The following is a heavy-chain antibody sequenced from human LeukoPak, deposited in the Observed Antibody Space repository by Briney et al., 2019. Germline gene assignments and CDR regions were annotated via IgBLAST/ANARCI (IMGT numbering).Heavy chain of an antibody. Sequence: PSETLSLTCAVYGGSFSGYYWSWIRQPPGKGLEWIGEINHSGSTNYNPSLKSRLTMSVDTSKNQFSLKLRSVTAADTAVYYCARDRYYYGSGSSHRGYYYYYMDVWGKGTTVTISS. D-gene: IGHD3-10*01. V-gene: IGHV4-34*01. J-gene: IGHJ6*03. CDR3: ARDRYYYGSGSSHRGYYYYYMDV. CDR1: GGSFSGYY. CDR2: INHSGST.